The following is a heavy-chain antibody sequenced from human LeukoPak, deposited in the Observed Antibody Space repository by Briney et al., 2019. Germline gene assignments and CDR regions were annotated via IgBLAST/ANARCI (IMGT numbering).Heavy chain of an antibody. J-gene: IGHJ4*02. V-gene: IGHV4-59*01. CDR3: ARGSGGQQLVVDY. CDR1: GGSISNYY. Sequence: PSETLSLTCTVSGGSISNYYWSWIRQPPGKGLEWIGYIYQSGSTDYNPSLKSRVTISVDTSRNQFSLKLYSVTAADTAVYFCARGSGGQQLVVDYWGQGTLVTVSS. D-gene: IGHD6-13*01. CDR2: IYQSGST.